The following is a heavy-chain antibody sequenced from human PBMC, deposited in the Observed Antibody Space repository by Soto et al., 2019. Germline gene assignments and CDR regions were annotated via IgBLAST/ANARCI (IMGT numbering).Heavy chain of an antibody. Sequence: GESLKISCKTSGYDFTNYWIGWVRQMPGKGLEWMGIIYPGDSDTRYSPSFQGQITISVDKSISTAYLQWSSLKASDTAMYYFARLSTPGSAAGLDYWGQGILVTVSS. CDR3: ARLSTPGSAAGLDY. CDR2: IYPGDSDT. D-gene: IGHD6-13*01. J-gene: IGHJ4*02. V-gene: IGHV5-51*01. CDR1: GYDFTNYW.